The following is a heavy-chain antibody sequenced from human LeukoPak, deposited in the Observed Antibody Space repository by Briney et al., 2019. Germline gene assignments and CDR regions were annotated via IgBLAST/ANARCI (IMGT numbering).Heavy chain of an antibody. V-gene: IGHV3-7*03. J-gene: IGHJ4*02. CDR3: ASGGYSFFY. D-gene: IGHD6-19*01. CDR1: GFIFRSYW. Sequence: PGGSLRPSCAPSGFIFRSYWMNGVRQAPAKGLEWVANIKQDGSEKYYVDSVKGRFTISRDNAKNSLYLQMNSLRAEDTAVYYCASGGYSFFYWGQGTLVTVSS. CDR2: IKQDGSEK.